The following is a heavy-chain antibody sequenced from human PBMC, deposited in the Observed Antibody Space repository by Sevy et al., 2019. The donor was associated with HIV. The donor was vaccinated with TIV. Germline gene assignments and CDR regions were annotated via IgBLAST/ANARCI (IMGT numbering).Heavy chain of an antibody. CDR2: IWNDRQNK. CDR1: GFTFSNYG. Sequence: GGSLRLSCAASGFTFSNYGMHWVRQAPGKGLEWVAVIWNDRQNKHYGDFVKGGFTISRDNSKYTLYLQMNSLRVEDTAVYYCASLPNNYYDISGYSGDNAFDLWGRGTMVTVSS. CDR3: ASLPNNYYDISGYSGDNAFDL. D-gene: IGHD3-22*01. J-gene: IGHJ3*01. V-gene: IGHV3-33*03.